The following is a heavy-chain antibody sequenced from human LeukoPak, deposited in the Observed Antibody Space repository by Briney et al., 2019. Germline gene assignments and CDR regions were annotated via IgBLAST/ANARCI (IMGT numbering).Heavy chain of an antibody. CDR1: GFTFSNYE. J-gene: IGHJ6*03. D-gene: IGHD1-26*01. V-gene: IGHV3-21*01. CDR2: ITSSGTYI. CDR3: ARDPYSGNYGNYYYYYMDV. Sequence: PGGSLRLSCGASGFTFSNYEMNWVRQAPGRALEWVSSITSSGTYIFYADSVKGRFTISRDNAKNSLYLQMNSLGPEDTAVYYCARDPYSGNYGNYYYYYMDVWGKGTTVTISS.